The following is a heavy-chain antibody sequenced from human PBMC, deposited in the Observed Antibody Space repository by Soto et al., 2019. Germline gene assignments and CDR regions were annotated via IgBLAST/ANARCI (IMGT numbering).Heavy chain of an antibody. V-gene: IGHV1-69*05. CDR2: IMPIFRTP. CDR3: ARDNDRPQLGGNYYYILDV. Sequence: QVQLEQSGAEVKKPGSSVKVSCKASGGTFSTSAISWVRQAPGQGLEWMGGIMPIFRTPDYAQKFQGRVTXXXDXXTSTAYMELSGLRSDDTAVYYCARDNDRPQLGGNYYYILDVWGQGTTITVSS. D-gene: IGHD2-8*01. J-gene: IGHJ6*02. CDR1: GGTFSTSA.